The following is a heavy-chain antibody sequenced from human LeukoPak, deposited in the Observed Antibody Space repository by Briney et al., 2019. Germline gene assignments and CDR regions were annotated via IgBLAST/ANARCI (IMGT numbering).Heavy chain of an antibody. CDR1: GFIFSTYW. D-gene: IGHD1-26*01. Sequence: GGSLRLSCAASGFIFSTYWMSWVRQAPGKGLEWVANINLDGSETHYVDSVKGRFTISRDNGKKSLFLQMSSLRAEDTAVYYCARDNVGASPFDYWGQGTLATDSS. J-gene: IGHJ4*02. CDR3: ARDNVGASPFDY. CDR2: INLDGSET. V-gene: IGHV3-7*05.